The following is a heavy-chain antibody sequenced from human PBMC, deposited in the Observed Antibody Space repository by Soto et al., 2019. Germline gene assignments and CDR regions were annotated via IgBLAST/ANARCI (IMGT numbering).Heavy chain of an antibody. D-gene: IGHD6-6*01. Sequence: QVQLVQSGAEVKKPGSSVKVSCKASGGTFSSYTISWVRQAPGQGLEWMGRIIPILGIANYAQKFQGRVTITADKSTGTAYMELSSLRSEDTAVYYCARDGIAARVVFDYSGQGTLVTVSS. V-gene: IGHV1-69*08. CDR3: ARDGIAARVVFDY. CDR1: GGTFSSYT. CDR2: IIPILGIA. J-gene: IGHJ4*02.